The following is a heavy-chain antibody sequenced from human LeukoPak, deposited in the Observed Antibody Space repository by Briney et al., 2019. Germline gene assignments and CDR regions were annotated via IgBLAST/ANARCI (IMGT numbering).Heavy chain of an antibody. Sequence: SETLSLTCTVSGGSISSYYWSWIRQPPGKGLEWIGYIYYSGSTNYSPSLKSRVTISVNTSKNQFSLKLSSVTAADTAVYYCARHQYSYGDRFDYWGQGTLVTVSS. CDR3: ARHQYSYGDRFDY. CDR1: GGSISSYY. J-gene: IGHJ4*02. V-gene: IGHV4-59*08. CDR2: IYYSGST. D-gene: IGHD5-18*01.